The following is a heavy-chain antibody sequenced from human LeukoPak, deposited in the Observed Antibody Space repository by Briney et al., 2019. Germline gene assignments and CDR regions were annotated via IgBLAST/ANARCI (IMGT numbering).Heavy chain of an antibody. D-gene: IGHD2-8*01. CDR1: GFTFSNNA. CDR2: ITGTIATGDPP. V-gene: IGHV3-23*01. CDR3: AKAFGTNGYFQLPIDF. J-gene: IGHJ4*02. Sequence: GGSLRLSCAASGFTFSNNAMSWVRQAPGKGLECVSAITGTIATGDPPYYADSVKGRFTISRDSSRNTLYLQLNDLRAEDTAIYYCAKAFGTNGYFQLPIDFWGQGTLVTVSS.